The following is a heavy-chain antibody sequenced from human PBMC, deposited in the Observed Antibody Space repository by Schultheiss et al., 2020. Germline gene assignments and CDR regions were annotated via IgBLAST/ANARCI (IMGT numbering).Heavy chain of an antibody. Sequence: GESLKISCAASGFTFSSYAMSWVRQAPGKGLEWVSAISGSGGSTYYADSVKGRFTISRDNAKNSLYLQMNSLRAEDTAVYYCARVGSETLSLDSWGQGTQVTVSS. CDR1: GFTFSSYA. J-gene: IGHJ4*02. D-gene: IGHD1-26*01. CDR2: ISGSGGST. V-gene: IGHV3-23*01. CDR3: ARVGSETLSLDS.